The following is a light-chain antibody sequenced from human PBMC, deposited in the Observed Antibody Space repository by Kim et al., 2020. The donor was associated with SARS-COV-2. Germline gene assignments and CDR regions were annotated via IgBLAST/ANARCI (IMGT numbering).Light chain of an antibody. CDR1: QSVSSY. Sequence: EIVLTQSPATLFLSPGERATLSCRASQSVSSYLAWYQQKPGQAPRLLIYDASNRATGIPARFSGSGSGTDFTLTISSLEPEDFAVYYCQQHNNWPLTFGGGTKVDIK. CDR2: DAS. V-gene: IGKV3-11*01. CDR3: QQHNNWPLT. J-gene: IGKJ4*01.